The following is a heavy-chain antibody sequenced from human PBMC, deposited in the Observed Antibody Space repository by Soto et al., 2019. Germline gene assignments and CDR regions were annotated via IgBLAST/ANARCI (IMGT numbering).Heavy chain of an antibody. CDR2: ISSSGSTI. D-gene: IGHD2-2*01. V-gene: IGHV3-48*03. J-gene: IGHJ4*02. CDR1: VFTFSSYE. Sequence: VGSLRLSCASSVFTFSSYEMNCVRHSPGKWLEWVSYISSSGSTIYYADSVKGRFTISRDNAKNSLYLQMNSLRAEDTAVYYCARGLQGYCSSTSCYATFYNYYFDYWGQGTLVTVSS. CDR3: ARGLQGYCSSTSCYATFYNYYFDY.